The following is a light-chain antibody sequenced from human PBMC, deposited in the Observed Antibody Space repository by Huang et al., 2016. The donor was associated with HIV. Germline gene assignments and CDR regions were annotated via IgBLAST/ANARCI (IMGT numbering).Light chain of an antibody. CDR3: QQFNNWPPRFT. J-gene: IGKJ3*01. Sequence: EIVMTQSPATLSVSPGERATLPCRASQNIGDNLTWYQHKPGQAPRLLIYCASTRATGIPPRFSGSGAGTEFTLTISGLESEDFAVYYCQQFNNWPPRFTFGPGTTVDVK. CDR1: QNIGDN. V-gene: IGKV3-15*01. CDR2: CAS.